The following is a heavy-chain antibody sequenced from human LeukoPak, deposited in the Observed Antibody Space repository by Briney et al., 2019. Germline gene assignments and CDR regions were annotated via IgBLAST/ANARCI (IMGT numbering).Heavy chain of an antibody. D-gene: IGHD2-21*01. V-gene: IGHV3-30*02. CDR1: GFTFRKSG. CDR2: IWDDGRNK. Sequence: GGSLRLSCAASGFTFRKSGMHWFRQTPGKGLEWAASIWDDGRNKYYADSVKGRFTISRDDSKNTVYLQMNSLRPEDTAVYHCVKRGGGAHGLDVWGQGTTVTVS. CDR3: VKRGGGAHGLDV. J-gene: IGHJ6*02.